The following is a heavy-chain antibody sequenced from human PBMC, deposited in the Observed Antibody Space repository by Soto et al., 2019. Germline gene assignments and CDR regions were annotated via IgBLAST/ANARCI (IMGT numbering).Heavy chain of an antibody. CDR1: GFTFSSYG. V-gene: IGHV3-33*01. J-gene: IGHJ4*02. CDR3: AAGGVTTSAYPPG. D-gene: IGHD4-17*01. Sequence: QVQLVESGGGVVQPGRSLRLSCAASGFTFSSYGMHWVRQAPGKGLEWVAVIWYDGSNKYYADSVKGRFTISRDNSKNTLYLQMNSLRAEDTAVYYCAAGGVTTSAYPPGWGQGTLVTVSS. CDR2: IWYDGSNK.